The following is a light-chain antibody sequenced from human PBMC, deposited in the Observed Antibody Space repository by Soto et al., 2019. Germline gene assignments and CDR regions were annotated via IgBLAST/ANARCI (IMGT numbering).Light chain of an antibody. J-gene: IGLJ1*01. CDR2: EVT. Sequence: QSALTQPASVSGSPGQSITISCTGTGSDIGGYNHVSWYQHHPGKAPKLIIYEVTNRPSGVSNRFSGSKSGNTASLTISGLQAEDEADYYCSSYTSISIDVFGTGTQLTVL. CDR1: GSDIGGYNH. V-gene: IGLV2-14*01. CDR3: SSYTSISIDV.